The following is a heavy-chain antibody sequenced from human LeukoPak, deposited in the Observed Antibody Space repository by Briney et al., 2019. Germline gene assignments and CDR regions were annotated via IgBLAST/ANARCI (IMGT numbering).Heavy chain of an antibody. V-gene: IGHV1-2*02. J-gene: IGHJ4*02. CDR1: GYTFTGYY. CDR3: ASCGGDCYSHPYYFDY. Sequence: ASVKVSCKASGYTFTGYYMHWVRQAPGQGLEWMGWINPNSGGTNYAQKFQGRVTMTRDTSISTAYMELSRLRSDDTAVYYCASCGGDCYSHPYYFDYWGQGTLVTVSS. D-gene: IGHD2-21*02. CDR2: INPNSGGT.